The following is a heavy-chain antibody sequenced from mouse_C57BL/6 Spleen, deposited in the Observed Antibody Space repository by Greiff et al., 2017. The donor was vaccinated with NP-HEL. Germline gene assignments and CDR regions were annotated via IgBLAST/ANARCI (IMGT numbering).Heavy chain of an antibody. CDR1: GFTFSSYA. CDR2: ISDGGSYT. Sequence: DVMLVESGGGLVKPGGSLKLSCAASGFTFSSYAMSWVRQTPEKRLEWVATISDGGSYTYYPDNVKGRFTISRDNAKNNLYLQMSHLKSEDTAMYYCARDQRADGNYLDYWGQGTTLTVSS. V-gene: IGHV5-4*01. CDR3: ARDQRADGNYLDY. D-gene: IGHD2-1*01. J-gene: IGHJ2*01.